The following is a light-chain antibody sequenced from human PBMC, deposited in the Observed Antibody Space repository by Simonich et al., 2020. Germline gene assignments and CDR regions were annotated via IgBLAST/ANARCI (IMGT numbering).Light chain of an antibody. CDR2: LGS. CDR3: MQALQTPLT. V-gene: IGKV2-28*01. CDR1: PSLLHSNGYNY. Sequence: DIVMTQTPLSLSVTPGQPASISCRSSPSLLHSNGYNYLDWYLQKPGQSPQLLIYLGSNRASGVPDRFSGSGSGTDFTLKISRVEAEDVGVYYCMQALQTPLTFGGGTKVEIK. J-gene: IGKJ4*01.